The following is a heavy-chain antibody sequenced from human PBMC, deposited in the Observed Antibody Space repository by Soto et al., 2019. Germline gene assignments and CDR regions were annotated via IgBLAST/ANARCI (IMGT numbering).Heavy chain of an antibody. V-gene: IGHV4-39*01. D-gene: IGHD2-8*01. CDR3: ARPRGEYCTNGVCYRATWFDP. Sequence: NPSETLSLTCAVSGGSLSSSTYSWGWIRQPPGKELEWIGTFYNSGSTNSNPSLKSRVTISVDTSKNQFSLRLSSVTAADTAVFYCARPRGEYCTNGVCYRATWFDPWGQGTLVTVSS. CDR2: FYNSGST. CDR1: GGSLSSSTYS. J-gene: IGHJ5*02.